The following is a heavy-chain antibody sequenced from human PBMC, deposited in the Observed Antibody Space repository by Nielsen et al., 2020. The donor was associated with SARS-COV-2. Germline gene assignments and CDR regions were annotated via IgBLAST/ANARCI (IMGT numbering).Heavy chain of an antibody. CDR1: GGTFSSYA. V-gene: IGHV1-69*04. D-gene: IGHD3-22*01. CDR3: ASRANYYDSSGYLPDY. Sequence: LVKVSCKASGGTFSSYAISWVRQAPGQGLEWMGRIIPILGIANYAQKFQGRVTITADKSTSTAYMELSSLRSEDTAVYYCASRANYYDSSGYLPDYWGQGTLVTVSS. CDR2: IIPILGIA. J-gene: IGHJ4*02.